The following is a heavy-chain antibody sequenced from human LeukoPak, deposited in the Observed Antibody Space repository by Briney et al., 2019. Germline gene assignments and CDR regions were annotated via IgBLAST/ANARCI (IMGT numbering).Heavy chain of an antibody. V-gene: IGHV5-51*01. CDR2: IYPGDSDT. Sequence: GESLKISFKGSGYRFSSYWIGWVRQMPGKGLEWMGIIYPGDSDTRHSPSFQGQVTISADKSISTAYLQWSSLKASDTAMYYCARAECSGGSCHLDYWGQGTLVTVSS. D-gene: IGHD2-15*01. CDR1: GYRFSSYW. CDR3: ARAECSGGSCHLDY. J-gene: IGHJ4*02.